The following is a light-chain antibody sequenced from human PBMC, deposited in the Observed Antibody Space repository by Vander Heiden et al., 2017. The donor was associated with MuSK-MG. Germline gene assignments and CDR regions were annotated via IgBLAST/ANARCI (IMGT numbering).Light chain of an antibody. CDR1: QGIDDW. CDR3: QQDHTYPVT. V-gene: IGKV1D-16*01. Sequence: DIQMTQSPSSLSASVGDRVTITCRASQGIDDWLAWYQQKPDKAPKALIYATSRLQRGVPARFSGSGSGTQFTLTISTLQPEDFATYYCQQDHTYPVTFGGGTKVEIK. J-gene: IGKJ4*01. CDR2: ATS.